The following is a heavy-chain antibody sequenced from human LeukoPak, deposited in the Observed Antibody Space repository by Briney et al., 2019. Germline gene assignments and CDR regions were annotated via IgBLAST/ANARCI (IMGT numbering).Heavy chain of an antibody. Sequence: GASVKVSCKASGYTFTTYYMHWVRQAPGQGLQWMGIINPSGGSTSYVQKFQGRVTMTRDTSTSTVYMELSSLRSDDTAIYYCARSVKMPTIVHWGQGTLVTVSS. D-gene: IGHD5-24*01. CDR1: GYTFTTYY. J-gene: IGHJ4*02. CDR3: ARSVKMPTIVH. V-gene: IGHV1-46*03. CDR2: INPSGGST.